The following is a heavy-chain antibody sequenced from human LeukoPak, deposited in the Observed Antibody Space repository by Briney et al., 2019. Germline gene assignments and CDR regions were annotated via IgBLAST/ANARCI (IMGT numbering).Heavy chain of an antibody. Sequence: PSETLSLTCAVYGGSFSGYYWSWIRQPPGKGLEWIGEINHSGSTNYNPSLKSRVTISVDTSKNQFSLKLSSVTAADTAVYYCARGSVSSLQLWSRTVQHYDYWGQGTLVTVSS. CDR1: GGSFSGYY. J-gene: IGHJ4*02. V-gene: IGHV4-34*01. CDR3: ARGSVSSLQLWSRTVQHYDY. D-gene: IGHD5-18*01. CDR2: INHSGST.